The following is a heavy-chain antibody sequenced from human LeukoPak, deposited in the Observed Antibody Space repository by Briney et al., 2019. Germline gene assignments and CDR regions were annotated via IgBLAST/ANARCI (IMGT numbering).Heavy chain of an antibody. D-gene: IGHD5-18*01. CDR1: GYTFTGYY. V-gene: IGHV1-2*02. CDR2: NNPNSGGT. J-gene: IGHJ4*02. Sequence: ASVKVTCKASGYTFTGYYMHWVRQAPGQGLEWMGWNNPNSGGTNYAQKFQGRVTMTRDTSISTAYMELSRLRSDDTAVYYCAGVRGYSYGPSDYWGRGTLVTVSS. CDR3: AGVRGYSYGPSDY.